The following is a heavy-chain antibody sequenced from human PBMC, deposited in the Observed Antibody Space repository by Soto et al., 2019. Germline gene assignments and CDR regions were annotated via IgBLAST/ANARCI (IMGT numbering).Heavy chain of an antibody. CDR1: GGSISSGDYY. CDR3: ARDGRDYYDSSGSKPYYFDY. J-gene: IGHJ4*03. V-gene: IGHV4-30-4*01. CDR2: IYYSGST. D-gene: IGHD3-22*01. Sequence: SETLSLTCTVSGGSISSGDYYWSWIRQPPGKGLEWIGYIYYSGSTYYNPSLKSRVTISVDTSKNQFSLKLSSVTAADTAVYYCARDGRDYYDSSGSKPYYFDYWGQGTTVTVSS.